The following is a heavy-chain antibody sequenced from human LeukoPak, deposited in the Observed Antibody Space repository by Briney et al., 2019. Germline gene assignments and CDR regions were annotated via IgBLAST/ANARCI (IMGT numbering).Heavy chain of an antibody. V-gene: IGHV3-48*03. CDR1: GFIFTSYD. CDR3: ARDSYMYGSDY. D-gene: IGHD3-10*02. Sequence: PGGSLRLSCVTSGFIFTSYDFNWVRQAPGKGLEWVSYISNGGGTIYYVDSVKGRFTISRDNAKNSVFLQMNTLRAEDTAVYYCARDSYMYGSDYWGQGTLVTVSS. CDR2: ISNGGGTI. J-gene: IGHJ4*02.